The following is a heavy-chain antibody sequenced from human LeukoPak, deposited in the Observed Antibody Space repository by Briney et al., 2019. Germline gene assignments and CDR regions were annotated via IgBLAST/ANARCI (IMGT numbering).Heavy chain of an antibody. D-gene: IGHD4-17*01. V-gene: IGHV4-39*07. Sequence: SETLSLTCTVSGSSISSSSYYWGWIRQPPGKGLEWIGSIYYSGSTYHNPSLKSRVTISVDTSKNQFSLKLSSVTAADTAVYYCARGTVTVDYWGQGTLVTVSS. CDR3: ARGTVTVDY. J-gene: IGHJ4*02. CDR2: IYYSGST. CDR1: GSSISSSSYY.